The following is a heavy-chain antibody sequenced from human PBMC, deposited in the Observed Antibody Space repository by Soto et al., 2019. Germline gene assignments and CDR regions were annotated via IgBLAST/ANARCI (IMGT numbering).Heavy chain of an antibody. J-gene: IGHJ6*02. Sequence: QVQLQESGPGLVKPSETLSLTCTVSGGSISSYYWSWIRQPPGKGLEWIGYIYYSGSTNYNPSLKRRVTTSVDTSKNQFSLKLSSVTAADTAVYYCAREGTTVDSYYYYGMDVWGQGTTVTVSS. CDR3: AREGTTVDSYYYYGMDV. D-gene: IGHD1-1*01. V-gene: IGHV4-59*01. CDR1: GGSISSYY. CDR2: IYYSGST.